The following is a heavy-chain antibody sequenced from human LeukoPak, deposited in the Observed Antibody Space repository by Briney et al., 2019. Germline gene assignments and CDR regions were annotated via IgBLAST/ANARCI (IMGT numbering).Heavy chain of an antibody. CDR2: IYYSGST. CDR3: ARQGADYFYYYIDV. Sequence: PSETLSLTCSVSGGSISSNSFYWGGSRQPRGKGVEWIVSIYYSGSTFYNSSLESRLSLCVDRAKNTRSRKLTSMTAADTAVYYCARQGADYFYYYIDVWGEGTAVAVSS. CDR1: GGSISSNSFY. V-gene: IGHV4-39*01. D-gene: IGHD3-16*01. J-gene: IGHJ6*03.